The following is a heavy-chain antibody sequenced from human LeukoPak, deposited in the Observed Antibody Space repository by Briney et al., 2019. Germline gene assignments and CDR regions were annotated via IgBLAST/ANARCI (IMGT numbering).Heavy chain of an antibody. CDR2: ITFSSSII. CDR1: GFTFSSYS. J-gene: IGHJ4*02. D-gene: IGHD6-6*01. CDR3: ARGGVYSTSAVDY. V-gene: IGHV3-48*01. Sequence: GGSLRLSCAASGFTFSSYSMNWVRQAPGKGLEWVSYITFSSSIIYYADSVKGRFTISRDNAKNSLYLQMNSLRAEDTAVYYCARGGVYSTSAVDYWGQGTLVTVSS.